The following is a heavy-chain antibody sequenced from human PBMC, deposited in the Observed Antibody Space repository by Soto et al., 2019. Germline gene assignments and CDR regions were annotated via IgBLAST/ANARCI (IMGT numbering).Heavy chain of an antibody. CDR3: ARDEYYYDSSGYYFPDY. CDR1: GYTFTSYG. Sequence: ASVKVSCKASGYTFTSYGISWVRQAPGQGLEWMGWISAYNGNTNYAQKLQGRVTMTTDTSTSTAYMELRSPRSDDTAVYYCARDEYYYDSSGYYFPDYWGQGTLVTVS. CDR2: ISAYNGNT. D-gene: IGHD3-22*01. V-gene: IGHV1-18*01. J-gene: IGHJ4*02.